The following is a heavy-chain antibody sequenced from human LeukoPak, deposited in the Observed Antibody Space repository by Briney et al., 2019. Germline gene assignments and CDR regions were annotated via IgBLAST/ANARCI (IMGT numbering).Heavy chain of an antibody. D-gene: IGHD3-3*01. CDR3: ARVPKLLRSSNWFDP. Sequence: ASVKVSCKASGYTFTGYYMHWVRQAPGQGLEWMGWINPNSGGTNYAQKFQGRVTMTRDTSISTAYMELSRLRSDDTAVYYCARVPKLLRSSNWFDPWGQGTLVTVSS. CDR2: INPNSGGT. CDR1: GYTFTGYY. J-gene: IGHJ5*02. V-gene: IGHV1-2*02.